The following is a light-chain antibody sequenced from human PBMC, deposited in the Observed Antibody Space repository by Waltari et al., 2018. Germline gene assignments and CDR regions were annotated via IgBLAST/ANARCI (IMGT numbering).Light chain of an antibody. CDR1: TMGDKY. J-gene: IGLJ2*01. CDR2: QDS. Sequence: SYELTQPPSVSVSPGQTASITCPGDTMGDKYACWYQQKPGQSPFLGIYQDSKRPPGIPERFPGSNSGNTATLTISGTQAMDEADYYCQAWDSSTVVFGGGTKLTVL. CDR3: QAWDSSTVV. V-gene: IGLV3-1*01.